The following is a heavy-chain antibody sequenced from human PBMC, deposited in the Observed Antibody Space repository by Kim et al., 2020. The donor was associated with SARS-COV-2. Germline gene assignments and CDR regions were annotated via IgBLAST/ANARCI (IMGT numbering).Heavy chain of an antibody. D-gene: IGHD3-22*01. CDR2: INYSGST. Sequence: SETLSLTCTASGGSISSYYWSWIRQPPGKGLEWIGYINYSGSTNYNPSLKSRVTISSDTSKNQFSLQLSSVTAADTAVYYCARENRHSSGYPNDAFDIWGQRTMVTVSS. J-gene: IGHJ3*02. CDR1: GGSISSYY. V-gene: IGHV4-59*13. CDR3: ARENRHSSGYPNDAFDI.